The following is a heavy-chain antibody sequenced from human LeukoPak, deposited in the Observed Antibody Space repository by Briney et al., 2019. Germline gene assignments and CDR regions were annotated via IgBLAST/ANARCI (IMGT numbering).Heavy chain of an antibody. J-gene: IGHJ4*02. CDR3: ARVVWMASTPLDY. Sequence: GGSLRLSCAASGFTFSNYGMHWGRQAPGRGLVWVSRIHSDGSSTSYADSVKGRFTISRDNAKNTLYLQMNSLTAEDTAVYYCARVVWMASTPLDYWGQGTLVTVSS. V-gene: IGHV3-74*01. D-gene: IGHD5-24*01. CDR1: GFTFSNYG. CDR2: IHSDGSST.